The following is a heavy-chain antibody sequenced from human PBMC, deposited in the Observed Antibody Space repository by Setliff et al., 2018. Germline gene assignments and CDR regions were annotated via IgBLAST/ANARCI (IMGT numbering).Heavy chain of an antibody. CDR2: LHTSGST. Sequence: SETLSLTCAVSGASINSGTYYWSWIRQPAGKGLEWVGRLHTSGSTTYNPSLKGRVTMSVDTSKKRFSLMLRSVTAADTAIYYCARYNSSAACFDLWGPGTLVTVSS. CDR1: GASINSGTYY. J-gene: IGHJ5*02. D-gene: IGHD1-20*01. V-gene: IGHV4-61*02. CDR3: ARYNSSAACFDL.